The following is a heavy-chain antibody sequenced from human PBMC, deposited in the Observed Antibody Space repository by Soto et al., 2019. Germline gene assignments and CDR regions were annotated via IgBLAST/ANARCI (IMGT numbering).Heavy chain of an antibody. J-gene: IGHJ5*02. D-gene: IGHD3-10*01. CDR3: ASQSGSGSYSA. CDR2: TIPIFGTA. CDR1: GGTFSSSV. Sequence: QVQLVQSGAEVKKPGSSVKVSCKASGGTFSSSVISWVRQAPGQGREWMAGTIPIFGTANYAQKFQGRVTVSADKSTSTAYMELSSLRADDTAVYYCASQSGSGSYSAWGQGTLVTVSS. V-gene: IGHV1-69*06.